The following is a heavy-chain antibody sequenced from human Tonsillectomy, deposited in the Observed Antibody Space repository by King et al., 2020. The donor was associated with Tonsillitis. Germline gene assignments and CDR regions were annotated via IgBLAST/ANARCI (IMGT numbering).Heavy chain of an antibody. J-gene: IGHJ6*02. Sequence: VQLVESGGGLVQPGGSLRLSCVVSGFTVSSNYMSWVRQAPGKGLEWVSVIYSGDNTYYADSVKGRFTISRHNSKNTLYFQMNSLRIEDTAVYYCARGPGGYCSGGSCYDFGMDVWGQGTTVTVSS. CDR2: IYSGDNT. CDR1: GFTVSSNY. D-gene: IGHD2-15*01. CDR3: ARGPGGYCSGGSCYDFGMDV. V-gene: IGHV3-53*04.